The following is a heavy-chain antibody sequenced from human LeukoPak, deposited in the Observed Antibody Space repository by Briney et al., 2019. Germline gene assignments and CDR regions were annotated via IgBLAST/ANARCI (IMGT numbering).Heavy chain of an antibody. V-gene: IGHV1-69*04. CDR1: GGTFSSYA. D-gene: IGHD6-13*01. CDR3: ARSLQQQLGSFDY. Sequence: SVKVSCKASGGTFSSYAISWVRQAPGQRLEWMGRIIPIFSIANYAQKFQGRVTITADKSTSTAYMELSSLRSEDTAVYYCARSLQQQLGSFDYWGQGTLVTVSS. CDR2: IIPIFSIA. J-gene: IGHJ4*02.